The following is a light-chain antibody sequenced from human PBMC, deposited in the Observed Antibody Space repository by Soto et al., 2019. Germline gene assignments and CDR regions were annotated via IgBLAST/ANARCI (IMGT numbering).Light chain of an antibody. CDR1: GSNIGTHA. Sequence: QSVLTQSPSESATPGQRVTISCSGSGSNIGTHAVNWYQQVPETAPTLLIFRNHQRPSGVPDRFSGSKSGTSASLAISGPQSEDEADYYCAAWDDSLRAVVFGGGTKLTVL. J-gene: IGLJ2*01. V-gene: IGLV1-44*01. CDR3: AAWDDSLRAVV. CDR2: RNH.